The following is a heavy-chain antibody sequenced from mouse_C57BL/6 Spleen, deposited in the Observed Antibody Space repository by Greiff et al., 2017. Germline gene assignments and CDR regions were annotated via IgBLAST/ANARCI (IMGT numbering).Heavy chain of an antibody. Sequence: QVQLKESGPELVKPGASVKISCKASGYAFSSSWMNWVKQRPGKGLEWIGRIYPGDGDTNSNGKFKGKATLTADKSSSTAYMQLSSLTSEDSAVYFCARDYYGSSPYDDWGQGTTRTVSS. J-gene: IGHJ2*01. CDR2: IYPGDGDT. CDR3: ARDYYGSSPYDD. D-gene: IGHD1-1*01. V-gene: IGHV1-82*01. CDR1: GYAFSSSW.